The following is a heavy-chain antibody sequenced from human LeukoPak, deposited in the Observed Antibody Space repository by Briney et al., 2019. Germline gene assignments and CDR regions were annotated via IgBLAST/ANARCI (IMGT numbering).Heavy chain of an antibody. J-gene: IGHJ5*02. Sequence: SETLSLTCTVSGGSISSSSYYWGWIRQPPGKGLEWIGSIYYSGSTYYNPSLKSRVTISVDTSKNQFSLKLSSVTAADTAVYYWARHDSQTAWVKIVVAPAAPQGFDPWGQGTLVTVSS. D-gene: IGHD2-2*01. CDR1: GGSISSSSYY. CDR3: ARHDSQTAWVKIVVAPAAPQGFDP. V-gene: IGHV4-39*01. CDR2: IYYSGST.